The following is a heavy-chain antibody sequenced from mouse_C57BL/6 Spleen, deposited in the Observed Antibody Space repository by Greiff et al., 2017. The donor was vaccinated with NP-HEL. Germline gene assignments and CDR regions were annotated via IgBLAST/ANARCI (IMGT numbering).Heavy chain of an antibody. D-gene: IGHD1-1*01. CDR3: ANPYYGSSGRDY. CDR1: GYTFTSYW. J-gene: IGHJ2*01. Sequence: VQLQQSGAELVKPGASVKLSCKASGYTFTSYWMHWVKQRPGQGLEWIGMIHPNSGSTNYNEKFKSKATLTVDKSSSTAYMQLSSLTSEDSAVYYCANPYYGSSGRDYWGQGTTLTVSS. V-gene: IGHV1-64*01. CDR2: IHPNSGST.